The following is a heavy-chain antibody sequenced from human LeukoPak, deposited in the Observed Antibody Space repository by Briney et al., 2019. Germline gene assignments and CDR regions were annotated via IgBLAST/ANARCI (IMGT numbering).Heavy chain of an antibody. CDR3: TTERETYYYDSSGYYKPFDY. CDR2: IYSGGST. CDR1: GFTVSSNY. Sequence: PGGSLRLSCAASGFTVSSNYMSWVRQAPGKGLEWVSIIYSGGSTFYADSVKGRFTISRDNSKNTLYLQMNSLRAEDTAVYYCTTERETYYYDSSGYYKPFDYWGQGTLVTVSS. J-gene: IGHJ4*02. D-gene: IGHD3-22*01. V-gene: IGHV3-53*01.